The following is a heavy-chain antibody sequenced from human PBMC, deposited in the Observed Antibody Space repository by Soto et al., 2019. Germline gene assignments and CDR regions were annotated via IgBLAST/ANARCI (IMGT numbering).Heavy chain of an antibody. D-gene: IGHD4-4*01. J-gene: IGHJ4*02. CDR3: ARTYSVSVFDY. CDR1: GGSISSGGYS. V-gene: IGHV4-30-2*01. Sequence: QLQLQESGSGLVKPSQTLSLTCAVSGGSISSGGYSWSWIRQPPGKGLEWIGYIYHSGSTYYNPSIQSGVTITVQRSKNKFSQKLSSVTAADTAVYYCARTYSVSVFDYWGQGTLVTVSS. CDR2: IYHSGST.